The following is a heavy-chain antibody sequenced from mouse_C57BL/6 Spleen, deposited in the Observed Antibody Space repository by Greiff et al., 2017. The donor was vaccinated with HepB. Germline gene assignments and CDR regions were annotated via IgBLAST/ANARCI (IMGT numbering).Heavy chain of an antibody. CDR2: IDPSDSYT. D-gene: IGHD2-4*01. CDR1: GYTFTSYW. CDR3: ARGDYDDWFAY. J-gene: IGHJ3*01. Sequence: QLQQPGAELVMPGASVKLSCKASGYTFTSYWMHWVKQRPGQGLEWIGEIDPSDSYTNYNQKFKGKSTLTVDKSSSTAYMQLSSLTSEDSAVYYCARGDYDDWFAYWGQGTLVTVSA. V-gene: IGHV1-69*01.